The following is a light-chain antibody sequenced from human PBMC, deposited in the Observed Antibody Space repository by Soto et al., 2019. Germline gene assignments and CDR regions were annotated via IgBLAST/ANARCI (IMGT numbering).Light chain of an antibody. CDR1: QSVSDN. CDR3: QQYNNWPPLT. V-gene: IGKV3-15*01. CDR2: GAS. Sequence: EIVMTQSPATLSVSPGERATLSCTASQSVSDNLAWYQQKPGQAPRLLIYGASTRATGIPARFSGSGSGTEFTLTISSLQSEDFAVYYCQQYNNWPPLTFGQGTKVEIK. J-gene: IGKJ1*01.